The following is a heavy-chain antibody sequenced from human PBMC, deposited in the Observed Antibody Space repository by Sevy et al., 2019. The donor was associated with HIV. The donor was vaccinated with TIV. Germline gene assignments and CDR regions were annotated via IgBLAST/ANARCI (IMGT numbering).Heavy chain of an antibody. Sequence: GGSLRLSCAASGFTFSSYWMSWVRQAPGKGLEWVANIKQDGSEKYYVDSVKGRFTISRDNAKNSLYLQMNILRAEDTAVYYCARDKRLWFGESYDAFDIWGQGTMVTVSS. CDR3: ARDKRLWFGESYDAFDI. D-gene: IGHD3-10*01. V-gene: IGHV3-7*01. CDR2: IKQDGSEK. J-gene: IGHJ3*02. CDR1: GFTFSSYW.